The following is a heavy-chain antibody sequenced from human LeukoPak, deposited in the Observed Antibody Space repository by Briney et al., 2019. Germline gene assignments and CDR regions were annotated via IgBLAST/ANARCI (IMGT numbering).Heavy chain of an antibody. Sequence: GGAPRLSCAAPGFTFSSHAMSWGRPAPGEGVGGGSAISGSGGSTYYADSVKGRFTISRDNSKNTLYLQMNSLRAEDTAVYYCAKAFYYYDSSGYDYWGQGTLVTVSS. CDR1: GFTFSSHA. D-gene: IGHD3-22*01. CDR3: AKAFYYYDSSGYDY. J-gene: IGHJ4*02. CDR2: ISGSGGST. V-gene: IGHV3-23*01.